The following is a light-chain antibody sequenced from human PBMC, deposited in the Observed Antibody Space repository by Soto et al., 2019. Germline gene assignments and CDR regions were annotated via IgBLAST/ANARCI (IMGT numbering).Light chain of an antibody. J-gene: IGLJ3*02. CDR3: AAWDDKLSGTWV. V-gene: IGLV1-44*01. CDR1: RSDIGSNS. Sequence: QSVLTQPPSASGTPGQRVTMSCSGSRSDIGSNSVSWYQHLPGAAPKLVIYNNNQRASGIPDRFSGSKSGTSASLAISGLQSEDEAHYYCAAWDDKLSGTWVFGGGTKLTVL. CDR2: NNN.